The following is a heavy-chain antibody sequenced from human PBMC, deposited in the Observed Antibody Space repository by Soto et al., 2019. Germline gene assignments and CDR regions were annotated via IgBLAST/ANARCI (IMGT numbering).Heavy chain of an antibody. J-gene: IGHJ6*02. Sequence: LRLSCGASGFSFSSYAMSWVRQAPGTGLEWVSAISGSGGSTYYADSVKGRFTISRDNSKNTLYLQMNSLRAEDTAVYYCAKGQIHCSSTSCYAPPFSYYGMDVWGQGTTVTVSS. CDR3: AKGQIHCSSTSCYAPPFSYYGMDV. D-gene: IGHD2-2*01. V-gene: IGHV3-23*01. CDR2: ISGSGGST. CDR1: GFSFSSYA.